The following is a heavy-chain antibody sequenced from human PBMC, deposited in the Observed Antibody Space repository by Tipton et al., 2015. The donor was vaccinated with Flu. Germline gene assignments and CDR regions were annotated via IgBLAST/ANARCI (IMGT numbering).Heavy chain of an antibody. CDR3: ARHMSGGTRRGYAY. J-gene: IGHJ4*02. CDR1: GGPISSNY. V-gene: IGHV4-59*08. CDR2: IYYSGST. Sequence: LVQPSETLCLTCTVSGGPISSNYWSWVRQPPGKGLEWIGYIYYSGSTNYNPSLKSRVTISVDTSKNQFSLNLTPVTAAHTAVYYCARHMSGGTRRGYAYCGPGTRVTVSS. D-gene: IGHD2-15*01.